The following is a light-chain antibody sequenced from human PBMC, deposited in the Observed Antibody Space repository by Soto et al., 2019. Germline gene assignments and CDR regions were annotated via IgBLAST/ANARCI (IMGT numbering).Light chain of an antibody. CDR1: QSISTY. Sequence: DIRLTQSPSSLSASVGDRVTISCRASQSISTYLMWYQQKPGKAPNLLIYGASGLQNGVPSRFTGSGSGTEFTLTITGLHPEDFGTYYCKQSSITPRSFGQGTKVEIK. J-gene: IGKJ1*01. CDR3: KQSSITPRS. V-gene: IGKV1-39*01. CDR2: GAS.